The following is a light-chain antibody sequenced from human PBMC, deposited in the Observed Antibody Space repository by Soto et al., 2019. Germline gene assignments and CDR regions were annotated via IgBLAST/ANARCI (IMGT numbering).Light chain of an antibody. V-gene: IGKV3-11*01. Sequence: ESVLTQSPATLSLSPGERATLSCRASQTVHNYLAWYQQKPGQVPRLLIYDAVRRATGIPDRFSASVSGTDFTLTINSLEPEDFAVYYCQQRSGRLTFGGGTRVDLK. CDR2: DAV. J-gene: IGKJ4*01. CDR3: QQRSGRLT. CDR1: QTVHNY.